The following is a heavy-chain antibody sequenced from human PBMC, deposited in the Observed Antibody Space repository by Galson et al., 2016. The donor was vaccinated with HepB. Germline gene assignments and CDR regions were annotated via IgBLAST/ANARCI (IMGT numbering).Heavy chain of an antibody. J-gene: IGHJ3*02. Sequence: SLRLSCAASGFTVSNNYMSWVRQAPGKGLEWVSFIYSGGNAYYADSVKGRFTISRDNAKNSLYLQMNSLRVEDTAVYYCARYRARDDAFDMWGQGTMVTVTS. CDR2: IYSGGNA. V-gene: IGHV3-53*01. D-gene: IGHD2-2*01. CDR1: GFTVSNNY. CDR3: ARYRARDDAFDM.